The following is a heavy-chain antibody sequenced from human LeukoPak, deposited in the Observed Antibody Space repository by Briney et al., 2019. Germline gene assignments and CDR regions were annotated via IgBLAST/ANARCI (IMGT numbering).Heavy chain of an antibody. V-gene: IGHV3-30-3*01. Sequence: GGSLRLSCAASGFTFSSYAMHWVRQAPGKGLEWVAVISYDGSNKYYADSVKGRFTISRDNSKNTLYLQMNSLRAEDTAVYYCARDGPYSSSWYYYYYGMDVWGQGTTVTVSS. CDR1: GFTFSSYA. CDR2: ISYDGSNK. CDR3: ARDGPYSSSWYYYYYGMDV. D-gene: IGHD6-13*01. J-gene: IGHJ6*02.